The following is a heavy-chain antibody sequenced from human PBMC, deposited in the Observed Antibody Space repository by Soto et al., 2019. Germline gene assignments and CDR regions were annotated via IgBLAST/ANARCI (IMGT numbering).Heavy chain of an antibody. CDR2: FYDSGST. CDR3: ARAPDS. V-gene: IGHV4-39*01. J-gene: IGHJ4*02. CDR1: GGSISARHTY. Sequence: PSETLSLTCTVSGGSISARHTYCGWIRQPPGKGLEWIGSFYDSGSTYYNPSLKSRVYISVDSSKNQFSLTLASLTAADTAVYNCARAPDSWGQGTLVTVLL.